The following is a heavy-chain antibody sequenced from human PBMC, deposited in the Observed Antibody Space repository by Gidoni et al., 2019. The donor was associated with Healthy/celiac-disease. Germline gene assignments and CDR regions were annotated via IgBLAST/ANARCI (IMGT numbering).Heavy chain of an antibody. D-gene: IGHD3-10*01. CDR1: GASISSSSYY. V-gene: IGHV4-39*01. CDR3: AQTIYLAQYYFDY. CDR2: IYYSGST. Sequence: QLQLQESGPGLVKPSETLSLTCTVPGASISSSSYYWGWIRQPPGKGLEWIGSIYYSGSTYYNPSLKSRVTISVDTSKNQFSLKLSSVTAADTAVYYCAQTIYLAQYYFDYWGQGTLVTVSS. J-gene: IGHJ4*02.